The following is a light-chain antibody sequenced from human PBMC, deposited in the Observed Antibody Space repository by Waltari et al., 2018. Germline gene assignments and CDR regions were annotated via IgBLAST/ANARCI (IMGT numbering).Light chain of an antibody. Sequence: EIVLTQSPATLSLSPGERATLPCRASQGVSSYLAWYQQKPGQAPRLLIYDASNRATGIPARFSGSGSGTDFTLTISSLEPEDFAVYYCQQRSNWDTFGQGTKLEIK. CDR2: DAS. J-gene: IGKJ2*01. V-gene: IGKV3-11*01. CDR1: QGVSSY. CDR3: QQRSNWDT.